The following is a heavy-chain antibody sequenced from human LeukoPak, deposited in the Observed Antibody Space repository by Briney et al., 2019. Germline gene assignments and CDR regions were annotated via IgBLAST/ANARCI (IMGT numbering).Heavy chain of an antibody. CDR2: NNAGNGDT. Sequence: ASVKVSCKASGYTFISYAIHWVRQAPGQRLEYMGWNNAGNGDTKYSPEFQGRVSLTRDTSAFTAYMELSSLRSDDTAMYYCARGARSCGSTSCYSYFDYWGQGSLVTVSS. CDR1: GYTFISYA. V-gene: IGHV1-3*01. J-gene: IGHJ4*02. D-gene: IGHD2-2*01. CDR3: ARGARSCGSTSCYSYFDY.